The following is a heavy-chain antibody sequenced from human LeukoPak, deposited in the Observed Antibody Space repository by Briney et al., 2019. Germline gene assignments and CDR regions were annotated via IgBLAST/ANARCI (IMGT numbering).Heavy chain of an antibody. CDR1: GYSLSEVS. J-gene: IGHJ4*02. CDR2: VDPEDREA. V-gene: IGHV1-24*01. Sequence: ASVNVSCKVSGYSLSEVSLHGVRPAPGQGLAGMGSVDPEDREAIYAQRFQGRVTMTEDTSTHTAYMEVNSLRSEDTAVYYCATDIQQLVLFAYWGQGTLVTVSS. D-gene: IGHD6-13*01. CDR3: ATDIQQLVLFAY.